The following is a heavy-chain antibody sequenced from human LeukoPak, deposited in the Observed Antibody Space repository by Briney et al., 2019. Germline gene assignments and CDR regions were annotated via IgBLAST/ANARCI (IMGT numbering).Heavy chain of an antibody. V-gene: IGHV3-66*01. CDR1: GFTVSSNY. Sequence: GGSLRLSCVASGFTVSSNYVSWVRHAPGKGLEWVSVIYSGGSTYYADSVKGRFTISRDNSKNTLYLQMNSLRAEDTAVYYCARESAGYSSSWYDYWGQGTLVTVSS. J-gene: IGHJ4*02. CDR3: ARESAGYSSSWYDY. CDR2: IYSGGST. D-gene: IGHD6-13*01.